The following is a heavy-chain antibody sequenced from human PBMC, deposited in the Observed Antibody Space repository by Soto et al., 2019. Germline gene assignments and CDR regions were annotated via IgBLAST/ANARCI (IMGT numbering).Heavy chain of an antibody. CDR2: IIPIFGTP. CDR3: ASRSENGYKYDFDY. V-gene: IGHV1-69*12. CDR1: GGTFNSYA. D-gene: IGHD5-12*01. J-gene: IGHJ4*02. Sequence: QVLLVQSGAEVKKPGSSVKVSCKASGGTFNSYAFSWVRQAPGQGLEWMGGIIPIFGTPNYAQKFQGRVTITADESTSTAYMELSGLRSEDTAVYYCASRSENGYKYDFDYWGQGTLVTVSS.